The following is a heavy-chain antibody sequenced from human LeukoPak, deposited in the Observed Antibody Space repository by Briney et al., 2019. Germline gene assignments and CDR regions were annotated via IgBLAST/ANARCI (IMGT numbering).Heavy chain of an antibody. CDR3: ARDLARQEGWGYYYYMDV. J-gene: IGHJ6*03. V-gene: IGHV1-18*01. CDR2: ISAYNGNT. Sequence: ASVKVSCKASGYTFTSYGISWVRQAPGQGLEWMGWISAYNGNTNYAQKLQGRVTMTTDTSTSTAYMELRSLRSDDTAVYYCARDLARQEGWGYYYYMDVWGKGTTDTVSS. CDR1: GYTFTSYG. D-gene: IGHD6-6*01.